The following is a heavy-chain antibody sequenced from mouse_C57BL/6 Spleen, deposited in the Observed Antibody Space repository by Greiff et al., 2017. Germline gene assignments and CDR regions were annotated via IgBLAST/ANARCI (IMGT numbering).Heavy chain of an antibody. Sequence: QVQLKQSGAELARPGASVKMSCKASGYTFTSYTMHWVKQRPGQGLEWIGYINPSSGYTKYNQKFKDKATLTADKSYSTAYMQLSSLTSEDSAVYYCARSGIYITTVVATNFDYWGQGTTLTVSS. D-gene: IGHD1-1*01. CDR2: INPSSGYT. CDR3: ARSGIYITTVVATNFDY. CDR1: GYTFTSYT. J-gene: IGHJ2*01. V-gene: IGHV1-4*01.